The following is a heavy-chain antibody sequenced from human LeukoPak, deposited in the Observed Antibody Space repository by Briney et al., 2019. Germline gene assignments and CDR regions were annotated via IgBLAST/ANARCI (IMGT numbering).Heavy chain of an antibody. Sequence: GASVKVSCKASGYTFTGYYMHWVRQPPGQGLAWMGWINPNSGGTNYAQKFQGRVTMTRDTSISTAYMELSRLRSDDTAVYYCARDPSYCSSTSCYGRYFDYWGQGTLVTVSS. CDR3: ARDPSYCSSTSCYGRYFDY. V-gene: IGHV1-2*02. CDR1: GYTFTGYY. CDR2: INPNSGGT. J-gene: IGHJ4*02. D-gene: IGHD2-2*01.